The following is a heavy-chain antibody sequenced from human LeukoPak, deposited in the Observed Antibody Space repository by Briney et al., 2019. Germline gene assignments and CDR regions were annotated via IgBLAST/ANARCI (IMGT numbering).Heavy chain of an antibody. V-gene: IGHV5-51*01. D-gene: IGHD6-13*01. CDR3: ARHSAIAEAGTELDY. J-gene: IGHJ4*02. Sequence: GESLKISCKGSGYSFTCYWIGWVRQVPGKGLGWRGIIYSGDSEARYSTSFQGQVTISADKSNSTAYLQGSSLKASDTAMYYCARHSAIAEAGTELDYWGQGTLVTVSS. CDR2: IYSGDSEA. CDR1: GYSFTCYW.